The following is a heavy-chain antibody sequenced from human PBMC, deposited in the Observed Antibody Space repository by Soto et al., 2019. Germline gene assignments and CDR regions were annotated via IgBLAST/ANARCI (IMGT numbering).Heavy chain of an antibody. D-gene: IGHD6-13*01. Sequence: QLQLQESGPGLVKPSETLSLTCTVSGGSISSSSYYWGWIRQPPGKGLEWIGSIYYSGSTYYNPSLTSRFTISVDTSKNQFSLKLSSVTAADTAVYYCARPNPPYGSSWYEGYFDLWGRGTLVTVSS. CDR2: IYYSGST. CDR1: GGSISSSSYY. J-gene: IGHJ2*01. V-gene: IGHV4-39*01. CDR3: ARPNPPYGSSWYEGYFDL.